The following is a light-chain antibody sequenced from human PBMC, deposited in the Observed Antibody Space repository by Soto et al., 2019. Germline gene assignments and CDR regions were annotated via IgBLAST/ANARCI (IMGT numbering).Light chain of an antibody. CDR2: DVS. CDR1: SSDVGGYNY. V-gene: IGLV2-14*01. CDR3: SSYTSSSTLEAV. Sequence: QSALTQPASVSGSPGQSITISCTGTSSDVGGYNYVSWYQQHPGKAPKLMIYDVSNRPSGVSNRFSGSKSGNTASLTISGLQAEDDADYYCSSYTSSSTLEAVFGTGTKLTVL. J-gene: IGLJ1*01.